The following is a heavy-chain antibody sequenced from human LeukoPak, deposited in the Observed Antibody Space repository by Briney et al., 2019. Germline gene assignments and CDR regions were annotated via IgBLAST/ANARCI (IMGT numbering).Heavy chain of an antibody. D-gene: IGHD3-10*01. J-gene: IGHJ5*02. V-gene: IGHV3-33*01. CDR1: GFTFSSYG. CDR3: ARGTLYGSGRIPDR. Sequence: GGSLRLSCAASGFTFSSYGMHWVRQAPGKGLEWVAVIWYDGSNKYYADSVKGRFTISRDNSKNTLYLQMNSLRAEDTAVYYCARGTLYGSGRIPDRWGQGTLVTVSS. CDR2: IWYDGSNK.